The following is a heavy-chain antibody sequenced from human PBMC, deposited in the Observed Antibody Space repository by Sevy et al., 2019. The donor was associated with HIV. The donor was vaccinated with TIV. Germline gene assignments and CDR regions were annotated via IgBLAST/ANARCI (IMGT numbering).Heavy chain of an antibody. CDR2: VGSGGST. CDR1: GFTFSNYA. V-gene: IGHV3-23*01. J-gene: IGHJ6*02. Sequence: GGSLRLSCAASGFTFSNYAMSWVRQPPGKGLEWVSGVGSGGSTYYADSLKGRFTISRDNSKNTLYLQMNSLRAEDTAVYYCAKGGGIAARLPYYYGMYVWGQGTTVTVSS. CDR3: AKGGGIAARLPYYYGMYV. D-gene: IGHD6-6*01.